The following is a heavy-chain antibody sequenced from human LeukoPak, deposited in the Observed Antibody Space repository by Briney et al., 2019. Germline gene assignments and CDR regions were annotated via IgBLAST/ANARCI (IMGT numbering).Heavy chain of an antibody. J-gene: IGHJ4*02. CDR3: AKSGDIEGALYNQFFDF. Sequence: GGSLRLSCAAPGFTFTMYAMTWVRQAPGKGLEWVSTISGNGADTYYADSVKGRSTISRDFSKNTIFLHVDNLRPEDTARYYCAKSGDIEGALYNQFFDFWGQGSLVTVSS. V-gene: IGHV3-23*01. CDR2: ISGNGADT. D-gene: IGHD2-2*02. CDR1: GFTFTMYA.